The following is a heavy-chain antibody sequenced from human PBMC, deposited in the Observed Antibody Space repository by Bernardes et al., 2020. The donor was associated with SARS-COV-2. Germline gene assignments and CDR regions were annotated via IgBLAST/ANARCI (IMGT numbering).Heavy chain of an antibody. J-gene: IGHJ4*02. V-gene: IGHV4-34*01. Sequence: SEPLYLTCAVYGGFFSDYYWTWIRKSPGKGLEWIEEINHSENTNYNPSLRSRVTISVDTSKNQFSLELRSVTAADTAVYYCARAAYDAGGYYGLDYWGQGTLVTVSS. CDR3: ARAAYDAGGYYGLDY. D-gene: IGHD3-22*01. CDR1: GGFFSDYY. CDR2: INHSENT.